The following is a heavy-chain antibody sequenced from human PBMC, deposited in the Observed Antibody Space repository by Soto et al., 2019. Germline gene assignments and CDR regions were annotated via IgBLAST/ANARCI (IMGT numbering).Heavy chain of an antibody. D-gene: IGHD5-12*01. CDR3: ARVAKNDAFDI. Sequence: QLQLQESGPGLVKPSETLSHTCTVSGGSISSSSYYWGWIRQPPGKGLEWIGSIYYSGSTYYNPSLKSRVTISVDTSKNQFSLKLRSVTAADTAVYYCARVAKNDAFDIWGQGTMVTVSS. J-gene: IGHJ3*02. CDR1: GGSISSSSYY. V-gene: IGHV4-39*01. CDR2: IYYSGST.